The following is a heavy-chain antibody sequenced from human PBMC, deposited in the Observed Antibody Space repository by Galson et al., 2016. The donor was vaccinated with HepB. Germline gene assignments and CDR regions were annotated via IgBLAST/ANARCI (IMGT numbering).Heavy chain of an antibody. D-gene: IGHD2-15*01. J-gene: IGHJ4*02. V-gene: IGHV1-18*04. CDR1: GYSFTSDG. Sequence: SVKVSCKASGYSFTSDGISWVRQAPGQGLEWMGWISPYNGNSSYAQKFQGRVTMTTDTSTSTAYMELRSLRSDDTAVYYCAREGVCSGGSCYSGFDYWGQVTLVTVSS. CDR2: ISPYNGNS. CDR3: AREGVCSGGSCYSGFDY.